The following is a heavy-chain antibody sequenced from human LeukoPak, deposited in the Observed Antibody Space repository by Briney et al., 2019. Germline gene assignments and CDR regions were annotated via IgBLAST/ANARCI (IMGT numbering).Heavy chain of an antibody. CDR3: ARDPPPRGTAMVTGGDY. CDR1: GFTFSSYA. CDR2: FSGTSTN. D-gene: IGHD5-18*01. V-gene: IGHV3-23*01. Sequence: GGSLRLSCAASGFTFSSYAMSWVRQAPGKGLEWVSTFSGTSTNSYADAVKGRVTISRDNSKNTLYLQMNSLRAEDTAVYYCARDPPPRGTAMVTGGDYWGQGTLVTVSS. J-gene: IGHJ4*02.